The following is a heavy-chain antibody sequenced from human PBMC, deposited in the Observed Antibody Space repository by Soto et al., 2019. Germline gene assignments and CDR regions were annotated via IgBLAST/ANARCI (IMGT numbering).Heavy chain of an antibody. CDR2: ITASGGEA. J-gene: IGHJ4*01. Sequence: GLSLRLSCAAYGFSFSNNAMNWVRQSPGKGLEWVSGITASGGEAYYADSVRGRFTISRDNSKNTLSLQMTGLRGEDSDRYYCTKDDYDFWSGYFSFWGQGTPVTVTS. V-gene: IGHV3-23*01. CDR3: TKDDYDFWSGYFSF. CDR1: GFSFSNNA. D-gene: IGHD3-3*01.